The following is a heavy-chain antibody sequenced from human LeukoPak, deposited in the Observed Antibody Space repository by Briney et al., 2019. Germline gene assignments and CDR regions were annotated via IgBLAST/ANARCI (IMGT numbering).Heavy chain of an antibody. V-gene: IGHV3-23*01. Sequence: TGGSLRLSCAASGFTFSSYAMSWVRQAPGRGLEWVSAISGSGGSTYYADSVKGRFTISRDNSKNTPYLQMNSLRAEDTAVYYCARGWDLYGDYAKDAFDIWGQGTMVTVSS. D-gene: IGHD4-17*01. CDR2: ISGSGGST. CDR1: GFTFSSYA. J-gene: IGHJ3*02. CDR3: ARGWDLYGDYAKDAFDI.